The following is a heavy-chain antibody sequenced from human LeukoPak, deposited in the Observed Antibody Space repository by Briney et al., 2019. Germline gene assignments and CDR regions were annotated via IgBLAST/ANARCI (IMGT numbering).Heavy chain of an antibody. V-gene: IGHV1-2*02. CDR3: ARVLSRDIVGATPGDY. D-gene: IGHD1-26*01. J-gene: IGHJ4*02. CDR2: MNPNSGNT. CDR1: GYTFTAYY. Sequence: GASVKVSCKASGYTFTAYYMHWVRQAPGQGLEWRGWMNPNSGNTGYAQKFQGRVTMTRDTSISTAYMELSRLRSDDTAVYYCARVLSRDIVGATPGDYWGQGTLVTVSS.